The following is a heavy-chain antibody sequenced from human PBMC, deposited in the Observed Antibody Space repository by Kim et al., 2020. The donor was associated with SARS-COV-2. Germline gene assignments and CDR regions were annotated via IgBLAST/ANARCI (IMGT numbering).Heavy chain of an antibody. CDR1: GGSISSSNW. D-gene: IGHD6-13*01. CDR2: IYHSGST. V-gene: IGHV4-4*02. J-gene: IGHJ6*02. Sequence: SETLSLTCAVSGGSISSSNWWSWVRQPPGKGLEWIGEIYHSGSTNYNPSLKSRVTISVDKSKNQFSLKLSSVTAADTAVYYCARHQAIAAAGTYNYYYGMDVWGQGTTVTVSS. CDR3: ARHQAIAAAGTYNYYYGMDV.